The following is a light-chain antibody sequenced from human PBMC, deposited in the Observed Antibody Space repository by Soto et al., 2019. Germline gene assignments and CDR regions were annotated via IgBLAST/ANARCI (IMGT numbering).Light chain of an antibody. V-gene: IGKV1-5*01. CDR1: QSVSGR. CDR2: GIS. J-gene: IGKJ1*01. Sequence: DIQMTQSPSTLSASVGERVTISCRAGQSVSGRLAWFQQRPGQAPKLLIYGISTMESGVSSRFSGSGSGTDFSLTINTLQPEDFATYHCQQCYNTPWTFGQGTKVDIK. CDR3: QQCYNTPWT.